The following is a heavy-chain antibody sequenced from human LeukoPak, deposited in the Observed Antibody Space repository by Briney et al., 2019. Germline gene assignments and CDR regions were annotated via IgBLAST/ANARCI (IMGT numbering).Heavy chain of an antibody. CDR1: GYTFTGYY. J-gene: IGHJ5*02. V-gene: IGHV1-2*02. D-gene: IGHD6-13*01. CDR3: ARVVRGAAAGNNWFDP. Sequence: ASVKVSCKASGYTFTGYYMHWVRHAPGQGLEWMGWINPNSGGTNYAQKFQGRVTMTRDTSISTAYMELSRLRSDDTAVYYCARVVRGAAAGNNWFDPWGQGTLVTVSS. CDR2: INPNSGGT.